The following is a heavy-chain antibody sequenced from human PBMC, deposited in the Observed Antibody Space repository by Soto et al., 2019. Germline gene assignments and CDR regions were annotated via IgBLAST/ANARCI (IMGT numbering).Heavy chain of an antibody. J-gene: IGHJ6*02. CDR3: ARSQGSSTSLEIYYYYYYGMDD. CDR1: GGTFSSYA. CDR2: IIPIPGTA. V-gene: IGHV1-69*01. D-gene: IGHD2-2*01. Sequence: QVQLVQSGAEVKKPGSSVKVSCKASGGTFSSYAISWVRQAPGQGLEWMGGIIPIPGTANYAQKFQGRVTITADESTNTAYMELSSLRSEDTAVYYCARSQGSSTSLEIYYYYYYGMDDWGQGTTVTVSS.